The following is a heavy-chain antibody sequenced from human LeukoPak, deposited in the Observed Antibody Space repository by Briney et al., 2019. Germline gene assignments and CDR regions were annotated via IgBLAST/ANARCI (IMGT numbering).Heavy chain of an antibody. V-gene: IGHV3-30*02. CDR3: AKRSSSSWLLAVGYMDV. CDR1: GFTFSSYG. J-gene: IGHJ6*03. CDR2: IRYDGSNK. D-gene: IGHD6-13*01. Sequence: GGSLRLSCAASGFTFSSYGMHWVRQAPGKGLEWGAFIRYDGSNKYYTDSVKGRFTSSRDNSKNRLYLQMNSLRAEDTAMYYCAKRSSSSWLLAVGYMDVWGKGTTVTISS.